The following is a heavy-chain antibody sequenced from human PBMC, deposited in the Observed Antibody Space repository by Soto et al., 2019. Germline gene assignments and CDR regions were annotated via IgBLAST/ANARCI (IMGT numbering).Heavy chain of an antibody. CDR3: ARILVGSGWYYFDY. CDR1: GFSLSTSGMR. V-gene: IGHV2-70*04. J-gene: IGHJ4*02. D-gene: IGHD6-19*01. CDR2: IDWDDDK. Sequence: SGPTLVNPTQTLTLTCTFSGFSLSTSGMRVSWIRQPPGKALEWLARIDWDDDKYYSTSLKTRLTISKDTSKNQVVPTMTNMDPVDTATYYCARILVGSGWYYFDYWGQGTLVTSPQ.